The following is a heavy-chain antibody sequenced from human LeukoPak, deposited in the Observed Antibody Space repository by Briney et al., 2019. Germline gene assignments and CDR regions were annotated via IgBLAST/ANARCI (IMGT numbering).Heavy chain of an antibody. J-gene: IGHJ4*02. CDR3: ARGGYGSGSYYFDY. CDR1: GFTFNTLW. V-gene: IGHV3-7*01. Sequence: GGSLRLSCAGSGFTFNTLWMSWVRQAPGKGLEWVANIKEDGSEKYYVDSVRGRFTISRDNAQNSLYLQMNSLRAEDTAVYYCARGGYGSGSYYFDYWGQGTLATVSS. CDR2: IKEDGSEK. D-gene: IGHD3-10*01.